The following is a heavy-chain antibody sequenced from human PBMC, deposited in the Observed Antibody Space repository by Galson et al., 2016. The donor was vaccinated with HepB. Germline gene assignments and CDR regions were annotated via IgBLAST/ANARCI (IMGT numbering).Heavy chain of an antibody. CDR3: AKLTMIIVVTPHFDS. J-gene: IGHJ4*02. CDR1: GFTFSSFA. V-gene: IGHV3-23*01. CDR2: IGGSGGST. Sequence: SLRLSCAASGFTFSSFAMGWVRQAPGKGLEWVSVIGGSGGSTYYADSVKGRFTISRDNSKSTLYLEMNSLRADDTAIYYCAKLTMIIVVTPHFDSWGQGTLVTVSS. D-gene: IGHD3-22*01.